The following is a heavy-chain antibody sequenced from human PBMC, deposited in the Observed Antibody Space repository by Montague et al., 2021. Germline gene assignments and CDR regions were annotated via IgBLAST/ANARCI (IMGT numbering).Heavy chain of an antibody. D-gene: IGHD3-3*01. V-gene: IGHV4-34*01. CDR1: GASFKAYY. CDR3: MGWSGFESGDF. Sequence: SDTLSLSCAVYGASFKAYYWSWIRQPPGKGLEWIGEMKSSGANNYNPSLTSRVTISVDIPKKQFSLNLRSMTAADTAMYYCMGWSGFESGDFWGQGILVTVSS. J-gene: IGHJ4*02. CDR2: MKSSGAN.